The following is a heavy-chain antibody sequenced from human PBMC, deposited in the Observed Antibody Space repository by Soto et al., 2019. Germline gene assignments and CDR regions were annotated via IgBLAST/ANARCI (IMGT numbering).Heavy chain of an antibody. V-gene: IGHV4-39*01. CDR1: GGSINSSAYF. D-gene: IGHD1-20*01. J-gene: IGHJ4*02. CDR3: ARLSGYNWYDN. Sequence: QLQLQESGPRLVKPSETLSLTCTVSGGSINSSAYFWGWIRQPPGRGLEWIGNIYHTGSTYYNPSLKGRVTISVDTSKTQFSLKLSSVTAADTAVFYCARLSGYNWYDNWGQGTLVTVSS. CDR2: IYHTGST.